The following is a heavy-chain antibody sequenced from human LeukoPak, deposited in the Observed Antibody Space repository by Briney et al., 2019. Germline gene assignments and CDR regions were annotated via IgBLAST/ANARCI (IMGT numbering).Heavy chain of an antibody. Sequence: PGGSLRLSCAASGFTFSSYGMHWVRQAPGKGLEWVAVISYDGSNKYYADSVKGRFTISRDNSKNTLYLQMNSLRAEDTAVYYCAKDRWVDYYGSGSYYNSPTWFDPWGQGTLVTVSS. CDR2: ISYDGSNK. CDR1: GFTFSSYG. D-gene: IGHD3-10*01. CDR3: AKDRWVDYYGSGSYYNSPTWFDP. V-gene: IGHV3-30*18. J-gene: IGHJ5*02.